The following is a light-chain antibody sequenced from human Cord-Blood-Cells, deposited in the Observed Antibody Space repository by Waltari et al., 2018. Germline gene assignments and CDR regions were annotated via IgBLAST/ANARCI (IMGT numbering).Light chain of an antibody. CDR2: GKN. CDR3: NSRDSSGNHPNWV. V-gene: IGLV3-19*01. CDR1: SPKRYQ. J-gene: IGLJ3*02. Sequence: SSALTQDPGVYVALGHNVRTTFPGDSPKRYQVGWHLQKPGQAAVLGIYGKNNRPSGIPDRFSGSSSGNTASLTITGAQAEDEADYYCNSRDSSGNHPNWVFGGGTKLTVL.